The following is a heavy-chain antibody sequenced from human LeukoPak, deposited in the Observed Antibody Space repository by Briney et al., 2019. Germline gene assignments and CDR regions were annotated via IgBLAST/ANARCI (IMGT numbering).Heavy chain of an antibody. V-gene: IGHV1-8*01. CDR1: GYTFTSYD. CDR3: ARSKGYDILTGYDFFGMDV. CDR2: MNPNRGNT. J-gene: IGHJ6*02. D-gene: IGHD3-9*01. Sequence: ASVKVSCKASGYTFTSYDINWVRQATGQGIEWMGWMNPNRGNTGYSQKVQGRVTMTRNTSISTAYMELSSLRSQDTAVYYCARSKGYDILTGYDFFGMDVWGQGTTVTVSS.